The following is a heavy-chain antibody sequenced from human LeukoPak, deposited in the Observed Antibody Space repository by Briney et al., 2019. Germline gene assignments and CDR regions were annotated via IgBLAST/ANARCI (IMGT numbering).Heavy chain of an antibody. CDR2: ISYDGSNK. CDR1: GFTFSSYA. D-gene: IGHD3-10*02. J-gene: IGHJ5*02. Sequence: PGGSLRLSCAASGFTFSSYAMHWVRQAPGKGLEWVAVISYDGSNKYYADSVKGRFTISRDNSKNTLYLQMNSLRAEDTAVYYCARGLFCRAYNWFDPWRQGTLVTVST. V-gene: IGHV3-30*04. CDR3: ARGLFCRAYNWFDP.